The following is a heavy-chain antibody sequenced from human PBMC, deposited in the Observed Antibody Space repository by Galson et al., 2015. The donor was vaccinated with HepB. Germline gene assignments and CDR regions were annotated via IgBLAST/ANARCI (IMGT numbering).Heavy chain of an antibody. V-gene: IGHV3-23*01. Sequence: SLRLSCADSGFTFRHNAMTWVRQAPGKGLEWVSAISGSGAGTYYADSVKGRFTISRDNSKNTLYLQMNSLRAEDTAVYYCAKGFRGYNYIDYWGQGTLVTVSS. CDR2: ISGSGAGT. D-gene: IGHD3-10*01. J-gene: IGHJ4*02. CDR1: GFTFRHNA. CDR3: AKGFRGYNYIDY.